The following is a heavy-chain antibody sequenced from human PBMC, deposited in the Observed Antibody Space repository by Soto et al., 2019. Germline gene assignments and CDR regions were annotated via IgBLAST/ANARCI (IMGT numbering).Heavy chain of an antibody. CDR2: INHLETT. D-gene: IGHD3-10*01. CDR3: ARGGGFDSFDY. V-gene: IGHV4-30-2*01. J-gene: IGHJ4*02. CDR1: VASITYGAYS. Sequence: QLQLHMSGSGLVKPSQTLSLTCTVSVASITYGAYSWSWIRQTPGKGMEWIGYINHLETTFYNPSFESRLTLSIDRTKYQFSLNLKSMSAADRAVYFCARGGGFDSFDYWGQGILVTVYS.